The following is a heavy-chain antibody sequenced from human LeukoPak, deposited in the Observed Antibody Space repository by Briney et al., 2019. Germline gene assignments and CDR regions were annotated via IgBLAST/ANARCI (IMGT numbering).Heavy chain of an antibody. Sequence: GGSLRLSCAASGFTFSSYSMNWVRQAPGKGLEWVSSISSSSSYIYYADSMKGRFTISRDNAKNSLYLQMNSLRAEDTAVYYCAKGPYTNFFDSWGHGTLVTVSS. D-gene: IGHD4-11*01. CDR2: ISSSSSYI. V-gene: IGHV3-21*01. CDR3: AKGPYTNFFDS. CDR1: GFTFSSYS. J-gene: IGHJ4*01.